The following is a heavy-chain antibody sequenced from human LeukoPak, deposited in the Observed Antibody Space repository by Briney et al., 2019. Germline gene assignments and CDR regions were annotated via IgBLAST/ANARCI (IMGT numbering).Heavy chain of an antibody. J-gene: IGHJ4*02. CDR3: ARAAVAGLDY. CDR1: GGSISSGDYY. V-gene: IGHV4-39*07. Sequence: SETLSLTCTVSGGSISSGDYYWSWIRQPPGKGLEWIGEIYHSGSTNYNPSLKSRVTISVDKSKNQFSLKLSSVTAADTAVYYCARAAVAGLDYWGQGTLVTVSS. CDR2: IYHSGST. D-gene: IGHD6-19*01.